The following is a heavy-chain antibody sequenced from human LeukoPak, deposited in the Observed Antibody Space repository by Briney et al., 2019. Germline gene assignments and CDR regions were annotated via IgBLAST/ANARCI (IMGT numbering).Heavy chain of an antibody. V-gene: IGHV1-18*01. D-gene: IGHD6-19*01. CDR3: ARDKSGSSGWYSYFDY. J-gene: IGHJ4*02. CDR1: GYTFTSYG. Sequence: ASVKVSCKASGYTFTSYGISWVRQAPGQGLEWTGWISAYNGNTNYAQKLQGRVTMTTDTSTSTAYMELRSLRSDDTAVYYCARDKSGSSGWYSYFDYWGQGTLVTVSS. CDR2: ISAYNGNT.